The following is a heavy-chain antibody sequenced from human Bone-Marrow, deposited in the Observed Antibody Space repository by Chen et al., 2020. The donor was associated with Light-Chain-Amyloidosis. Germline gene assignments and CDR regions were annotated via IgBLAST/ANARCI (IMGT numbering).Heavy chain of an antibody. D-gene: IGHD6-6*01. CDR1: GFTFDDYA. CDR3: AKDPLHSSSGAFDI. V-gene: IGHV3-9*03. J-gene: IGHJ3*02. CDR2: ISWNSGSI. Sequence: EVQLVESGGGLVQPGRSLRLSCAASGFTFDDYAMHWVRQAPGKGLEWVSGISWNSGSIGYADSGKGRFTISRDNAKNSLYLQMNSLRAEDMALYYCAKDPLHSSSGAFDIWGQGTMVTVSS.